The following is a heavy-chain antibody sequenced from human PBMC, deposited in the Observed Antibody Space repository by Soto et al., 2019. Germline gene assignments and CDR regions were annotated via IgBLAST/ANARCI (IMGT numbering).Heavy chain of an antibody. D-gene: IGHD6-13*01. CDR2: NSAYNGNT. Sequence: QVQLVQSGAEVKKPGASVKVSCKASGYTFTSYGISWVRPAPGQGLEWMGWNSAYNGNTNYAQKLQGRATMTTDTYTSPAYMELRSRRSDDTAVYYCARVAAAGPLEGAFDIWGQGTMVTVSS. CDR3: ARVAAAGPLEGAFDI. V-gene: IGHV1-18*04. CDR1: GYTFTSYG. J-gene: IGHJ3*02.